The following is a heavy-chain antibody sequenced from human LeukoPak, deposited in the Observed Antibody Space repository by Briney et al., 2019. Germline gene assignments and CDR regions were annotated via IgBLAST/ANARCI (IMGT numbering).Heavy chain of an antibody. Sequence: PSQTLSLTCTVSGGSISSGSYYWSWIRQPAGKGLEWIGRIYTSGSTNYNPSLKSRVTISVDTSMNQFSLKLTSMAAADTAVYYCARNGDYSMDYWGQGTLVTVSS. V-gene: IGHV4-61*02. CDR1: GGSISSGSYY. CDR2: IYTSGST. J-gene: IGHJ4*02. CDR3: ARNGDYSMDY. D-gene: IGHD2-15*01.